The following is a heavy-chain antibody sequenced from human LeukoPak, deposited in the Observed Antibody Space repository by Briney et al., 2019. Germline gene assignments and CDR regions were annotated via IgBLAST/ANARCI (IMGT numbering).Heavy chain of an antibody. CDR2: IIPIFGTA. J-gene: IGHJ6*03. Sequence: ASVKVSCKASGGTFSSYAISWVRQAPGQGLEWMGRIIPIFGTANYAQKFQGRLTITTDESTSTAYMELSSLRSEDTAVYYCASRTTVTTSGYYYYYMDVWGKGTTVTVSS. CDR1: GGTFSSYA. V-gene: IGHV1-69*05. D-gene: IGHD4-11*01. CDR3: ASRTTVTTSGYYYYYMDV.